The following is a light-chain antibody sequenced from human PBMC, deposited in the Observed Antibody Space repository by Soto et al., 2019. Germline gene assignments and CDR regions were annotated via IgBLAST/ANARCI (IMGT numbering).Light chain of an antibody. CDR3: SSYTSSSTPVE. Sequence: QSALTQPASVSGSPGQSITISCTGTSSDVGGYNYVSWYQQHPGKAPKLMIYDVSNRPSGVSNRFSGSKSGNTASLTISGLQAEDKADYYCSSYTSSSTPVEFGGGTKLTVL. J-gene: IGLJ2*01. CDR1: SSDVGGYNY. CDR2: DVS. V-gene: IGLV2-14*01.